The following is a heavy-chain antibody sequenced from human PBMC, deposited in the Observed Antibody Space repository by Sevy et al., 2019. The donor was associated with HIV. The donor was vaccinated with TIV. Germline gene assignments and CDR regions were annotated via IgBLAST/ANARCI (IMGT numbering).Heavy chain of an antibody. CDR2: ISASAGST. V-gene: IGHV3-23*01. Sequence: GGSLRLSCAASGFTFSTYAMTWVRQAPGKGLEWVSVISASAGSTYYSDSVKGRFPISGDNSKNTLYLQMNSLRAEDTAVYYCAKDRVSGTYYTGDFDYWGQGTLVTVSS. J-gene: IGHJ4*02. CDR3: AKDRVSGTYYTGDFDY. D-gene: IGHD3-10*01. CDR1: GFTFSTYA.